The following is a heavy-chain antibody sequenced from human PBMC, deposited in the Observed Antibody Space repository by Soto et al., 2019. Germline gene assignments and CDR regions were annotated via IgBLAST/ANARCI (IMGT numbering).Heavy chain of an antibody. Sequence: SETLSLTCTVSGGSISSYYWSWIRQPPGKGLEWIGYIYYSGSTNYNPSLKSRVTISVDTSKNQFSLKLSSVTAADTAVYYCARVGWAAAVLTPMYYFDYWGQGTLVTV. CDR3: ARVGWAAAVLTPMYYFDY. J-gene: IGHJ4*02. V-gene: IGHV4-59*01. CDR2: IYYSGST. D-gene: IGHD6-13*01. CDR1: GGSISSYY.